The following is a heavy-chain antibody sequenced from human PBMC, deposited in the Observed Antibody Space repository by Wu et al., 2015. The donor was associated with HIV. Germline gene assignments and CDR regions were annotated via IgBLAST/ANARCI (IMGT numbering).Heavy chain of an antibody. CDR2: LSGYNDNT. CDR3: ARVGIGRFCNGSSCYLDS. CDR1: GYMFTNYA. Sequence: QVQLVQSGAEVKKPGASVKVSCRASGYMFTNYAINWVRQAPGHGLEWVGGLSGYNDNTNYTQKSQGRVTLTADTSTSTAYMELKNLRSDDTAVYYCARVGIGRFCNGSSCYLDSWGQGTLVTVSS. V-gene: IGHV1-18*01. J-gene: IGHJ4*02. D-gene: IGHD2-2*01.